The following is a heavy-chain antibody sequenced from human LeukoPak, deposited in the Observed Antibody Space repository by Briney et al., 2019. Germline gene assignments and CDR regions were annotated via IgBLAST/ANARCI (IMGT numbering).Heavy chain of an antibody. CDR1: GYTFTGYY. CDR2: INPNSGGT. V-gene: IGHV1-2*02. CDR3: ARVLRGPDSLSWFDP. J-gene: IGHJ5*02. D-gene: IGHD2-21*01. Sequence: GTSVNVSCKASGYTFTGYYMHWVRQGPGQGLEWMGFINPNSGGTNYAQKFQGRVTTDRDTSISTAYMGLSRLRSDDTAVYSCARVLRGPDSLSWFDPWGQGTLVTVSS.